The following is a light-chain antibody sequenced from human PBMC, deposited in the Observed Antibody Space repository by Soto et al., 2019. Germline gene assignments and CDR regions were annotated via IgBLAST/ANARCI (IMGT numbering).Light chain of an antibody. J-gene: IGLJ1*01. V-gene: IGLV2-14*01. Sequence: QSALTQPASVSGSPGQSITISCTGTSSDVGGYNYVSWYQQHPGKAPKLMIYDVSNRPSGVSNRFSGSKSGNTASLTISGLQAEDDADYYCISYTSSSNSYVFGTGTKLTV. CDR3: ISYTSSSNSYV. CDR2: DVS. CDR1: SSDVGGYNY.